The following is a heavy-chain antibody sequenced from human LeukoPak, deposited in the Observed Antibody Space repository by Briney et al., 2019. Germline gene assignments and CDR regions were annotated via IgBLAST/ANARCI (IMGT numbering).Heavy chain of an antibody. D-gene: IGHD5-12*01. J-gene: IGHJ4*02. CDR1: GGSISSSSYY. V-gene: IGHV4-39*07. CDR2: IYYSGST. CDR3: AGGSLWSGYDFFDY. Sequence: SETLSLTCTVSGGSISSSSYYWGWIRQPPGRGLEWIGRIYYSGSTYYNPSLKSRVTISVDTSKNQFSLKLSAVAAADTAVYYCAGGSLWSGYDFFDYWGQGTLVTVSS.